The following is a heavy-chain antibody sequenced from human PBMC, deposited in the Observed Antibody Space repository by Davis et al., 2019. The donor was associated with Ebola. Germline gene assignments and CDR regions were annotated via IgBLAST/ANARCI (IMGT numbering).Heavy chain of an antibody. J-gene: IGHJ6*02. CDR3: ARDIRRGSSGYHYYYYGMDV. CDR2: IIPIFGTA. CDR1: GYTFTSYY. Sequence: AASVKVSCKASGYTFTSYYMHWVRQAPGQGLEWMGGIIPIFGTANYAQKFQGRVTITADESTSTAYMELSSLRSEDTAVYYCARDIRRGSSGYHYYYYGMDVWGQGTTVTVSS. V-gene: IGHV1-69*13. D-gene: IGHD6-19*01.